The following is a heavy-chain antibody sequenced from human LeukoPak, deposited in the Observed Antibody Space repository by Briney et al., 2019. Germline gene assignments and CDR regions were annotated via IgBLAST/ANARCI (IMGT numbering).Heavy chain of an antibody. CDR1: GYTFTSYY. Sequence: ASVKISCKASGYTFTSYYMHWVRQAPGQGLEWMGIINPSGGSTSSAQKFQGRVTMTRDTSISTAYMELSRLRSDDTAVYYCARGSYYDSSGYYQNWFDPWGQGTLVTVSS. CDR2: INPSGGST. D-gene: IGHD3-22*01. V-gene: IGHV1-46*01. J-gene: IGHJ5*02. CDR3: ARGSYYDSSGYYQNWFDP.